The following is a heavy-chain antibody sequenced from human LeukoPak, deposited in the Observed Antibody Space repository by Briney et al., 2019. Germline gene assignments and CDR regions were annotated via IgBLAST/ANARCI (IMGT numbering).Heavy chain of an antibody. V-gene: IGHV3-23*01. CDR1: GFTFGSYA. CDR2: ISGTGGRT. D-gene: IGHD6-19*01. Sequence: GGSLRLSCAASGFTFGSYAMSWVRQAPGKGLEWVSAISGTGGRTYYADSVKGRFTISRDNSKNTLYLQMNSLRAEDTAVYYCAKEPASSGWFDPWGQGTLVAVSS. J-gene: IGHJ5*02. CDR3: AKEPASSGWFDP.